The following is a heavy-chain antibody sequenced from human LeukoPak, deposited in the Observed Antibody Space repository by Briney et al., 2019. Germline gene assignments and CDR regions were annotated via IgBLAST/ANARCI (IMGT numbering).Heavy chain of an antibody. CDR1: GFTFSSYS. CDR2: ISSSSSYI. Sequence: GGSLRLSCAASGFTFSSYSMNWVRQAPGKGLEWVSSISSSSSYIYYADSVKGRFTISRDNAKNSLYLQMNSLRAEDTAVYYCAKDSDQLLWGFDPWGQGTLVTVSS. V-gene: IGHV3-21*04. J-gene: IGHJ5*02. CDR3: AKDSDQLLWGFDP. D-gene: IGHD2-2*01.